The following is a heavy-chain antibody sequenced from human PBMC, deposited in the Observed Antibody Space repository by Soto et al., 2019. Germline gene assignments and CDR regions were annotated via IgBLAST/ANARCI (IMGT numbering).Heavy chain of an antibody. J-gene: IGHJ6*01. CDR3: ARGTPGFYYYGLDV. V-gene: IGHV1-69*12. CDR2: VTPMFGTA. CDR1: GGTFSNSV. Sequence: QVQLVQSGADVKKPGSSVRVSCKASGGTFSNSVINWVRQAPGQGLEWMGEVTPMFGTANYAQRFQGRVTMTADDSTTTPYMDLSSLRSEDTAVYYCARGTPGFYYYGLDVWGQGTTVTVSS. D-gene: IGHD1-7*01.